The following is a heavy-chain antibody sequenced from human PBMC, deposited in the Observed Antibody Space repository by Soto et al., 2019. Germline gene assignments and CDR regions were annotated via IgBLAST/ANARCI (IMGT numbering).Heavy chain of an antibody. Sequence: GGSLRLSCAASGFTVSSNYMSWVRQAPGKGLEWVSVIYSGGSTYYADSVKGRFTISRDNSKNTLYLQMNSLRAEDTAAYYCARDWRSRGYSYGYYYYYGMDVWGQGTTVTVSS. CDR1: GFTVSSNY. CDR3: ARDWRSRGYSYGYYYYYGMDV. CDR2: IYSGGST. V-gene: IGHV3-53*01. D-gene: IGHD5-18*01. J-gene: IGHJ6*02.